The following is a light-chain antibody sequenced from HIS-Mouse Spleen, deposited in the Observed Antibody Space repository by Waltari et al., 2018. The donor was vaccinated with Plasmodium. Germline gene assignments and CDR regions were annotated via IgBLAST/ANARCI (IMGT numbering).Light chain of an antibody. CDR2: GAS. Sequence: EIVMTLSPATLSVSPGDSATLSCTASQRFSSNLAWYQQKPGQAPRLLIYGASTRATGIPARFSGSGSGTEFTLTISSLQSEDFAVYYCQQYNNWPAWTFGQGTKVEIK. CDR1: QRFSSN. CDR3: QQYNNWPAWT. V-gene: IGKV3-15*01. J-gene: IGKJ1*01.